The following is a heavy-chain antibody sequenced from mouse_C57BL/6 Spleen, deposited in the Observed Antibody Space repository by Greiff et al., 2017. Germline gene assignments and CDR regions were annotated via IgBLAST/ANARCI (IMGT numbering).Heavy chain of an antibody. CDR3: ARCTGNSYYAMDY. J-gene: IGHJ4*01. V-gene: IGHV7-3*01. Sequence: AASGFTFSAYYMSWVRQPPGKALEWLGFIRNKTNGDTTEYSASVKGRFTISRDTSQSILYLHMKALRAEDSATYYCARCTGNSYYAMDYWGQGTSVTVSS. CDR2: IRNKTNGDTT. CDR1: GFTFSAYY.